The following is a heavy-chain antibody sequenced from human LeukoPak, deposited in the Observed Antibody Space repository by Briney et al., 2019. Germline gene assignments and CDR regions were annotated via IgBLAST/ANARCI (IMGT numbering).Heavy chain of an antibody. CDR2: VKYDGSTT. D-gene: IGHD3-9*01. CDR3: ARDLDWLLFDY. Sequence: GVSLRLSCAASGFTFSAYWMHWVRQAPGNGLVWVSRVKYDGSTTTYADSVKGRFTISRDNAKNILYLQMNSLRVEDTAVYYCARDLDWLLFDYWGQGTLVTVSS. J-gene: IGHJ4*02. CDR1: GFTFSAYW. V-gene: IGHV3-74*01.